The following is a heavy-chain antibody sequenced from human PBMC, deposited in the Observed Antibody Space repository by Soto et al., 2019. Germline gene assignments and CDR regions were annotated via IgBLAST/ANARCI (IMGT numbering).Heavy chain of an antibody. J-gene: IGHJ6*02. D-gene: IGHD6-13*01. CDR3: AKHGYSKDFTTYYYGMDV. V-gene: IGHV3-23*01. CDR2: ISGSGGST. CDR1: GFTFSSYA. Sequence: EVQLLESGGGLVQPGGSLRLSCAASGFTFSSYAMSWVRQAPGKGLEWVSAISGSGGSTYYADSVKGRFTISRDNSKNTLYLQMNSLRAEDTAVYYCAKHGYSKDFTTYYYGMDVWGQGTTVTVSS.